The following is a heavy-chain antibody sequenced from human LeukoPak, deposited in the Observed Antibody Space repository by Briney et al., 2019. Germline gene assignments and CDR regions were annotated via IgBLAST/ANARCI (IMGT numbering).Heavy chain of an antibody. D-gene: IGHD1-26*01. Sequence: PSETLSLTCAVYGGSFSGYYWSWIRQPPGKGLEWIGYIYYSGSTNYNPSLKSRVTISVDTSKNQFSLKLSSVTAADTAVYYCARDYREVDRWGHGYFDYWGQGTLVTVSS. CDR3: ARDYREVDRWGHGYFDY. CDR1: GGSFSGYY. V-gene: IGHV4-59*01. J-gene: IGHJ4*02. CDR2: IYYSGST.